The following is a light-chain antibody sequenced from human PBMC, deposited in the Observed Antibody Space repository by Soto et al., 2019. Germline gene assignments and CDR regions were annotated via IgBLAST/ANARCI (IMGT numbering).Light chain of an antibody. CDR2: GAS. CDR3: QQHYSYTGT. J-gene: IGKJ1*01. Sequence: IRMTQSPSSLSAATGDRVTITCRASQDIRSYLVWYQQKTGKAPKVLISGASPLQNGVPSRFSGSGSGTHFTLTISSLQSEDSATYYCQQHYSYTGTFGQGTRLEI. V-gene: IGKV1-8*01. CDR1: QDIRSY.